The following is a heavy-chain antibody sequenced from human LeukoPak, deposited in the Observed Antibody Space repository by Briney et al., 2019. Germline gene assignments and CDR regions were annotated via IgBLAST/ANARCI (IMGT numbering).Heavy chain of an antibody. CDR1: GFTFSSYE. V-gene: IGHV3-48*03. J-gene: IGHJ4*02. CDR2: IASSDSTT. D-gene: IGHD6-19*01. CDR3: AREIVSAVAGNFDC. Sequence: PGGSLRLSCAASGFTFSSYEMNWVRQAPGKGLEWVSYIASSDSTTTYADSVRGRFTISRDNAKNSLYLEMNSLRAEDTAVYYCAREIVSAVAGNFDCWGQGTPVSVSS.